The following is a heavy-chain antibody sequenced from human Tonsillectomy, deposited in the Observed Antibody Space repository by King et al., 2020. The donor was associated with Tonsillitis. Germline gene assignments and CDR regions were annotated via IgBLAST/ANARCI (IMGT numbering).Heavy chain of an antibody. CDR3: AKGYDYVWGSYRPGMDV. Sequence: VQLVESGGGLVQPGGSLRLSCAASGFTFSSYAMSWVRQAPGKGLEWVSGISGSAGSTDYADSVKGRFTISRDNSKNTLYLQMNSLRVEDTAVYYCAKGYDYVWGSYRPGMDVWGQGTTVTVSS. D-gene: IGHD3-16*02. V-gene: IGHV3-23*04. CDR2: ISGSAGST. J-gene: IGHJ6*02. CDR1: GFTFSSYA.